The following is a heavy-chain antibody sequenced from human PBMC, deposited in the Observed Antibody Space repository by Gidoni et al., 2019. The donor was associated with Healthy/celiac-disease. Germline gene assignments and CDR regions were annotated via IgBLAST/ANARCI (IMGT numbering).Heavy chain of an antibody. CDR2: ISYDGSNK. Sequence: QVQLVESGGGVVQPGRSLRLSCAASGFTFSSYAMHWVRQAPGKGLEWVAVISYDGSNKYYADSVKGRFTISRDNSKNTLYLQMNSLRAEDTAVYYCARDLGVVLMVYDTGPFDYWGQGTLVTVSS. J-gene: IGHJ4*02. CDR3: ARDLGVVLMVYDTGPFDY. D-gene: IGHD2-8*01. V-gene: IGHV3-30-3*01. CDR1: GFTFSSYA.